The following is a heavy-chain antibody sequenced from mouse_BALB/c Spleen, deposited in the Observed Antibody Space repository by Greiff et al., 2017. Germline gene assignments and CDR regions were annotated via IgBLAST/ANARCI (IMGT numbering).Heavy chain of an antibody. V-gene: IGHV5-4*02. Sequence: EVHLVESGGGLVKPGGSLKLSCAASGFTFSDYYMYWVRQTPEKRLEWVATISDGGSYTYYPDSVKGRFTISRDNAKNNLYLQMSSLKSEDTAMYYCARVGAGNWGQGTLVTVSA. J-gene: IGHJ3*01. CDR1: GFTFSDYY. CDR2: ISDGGSYT. D-gene: IGHD3-3*01. CDR3: ARVGAGN.